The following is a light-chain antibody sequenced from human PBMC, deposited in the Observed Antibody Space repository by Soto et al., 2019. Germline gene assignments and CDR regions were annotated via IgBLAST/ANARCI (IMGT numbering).Light chain of an antibody. CDR3: QSYDSSLSGYV. CDR1: SSNIGAGYD. V-gene: IGLV1-40*01. J-gene: IGLJ1*01. CDR2: GNS. Sequence: QSVLTQPPSVSGAPGQTVTISCTGSSSNIGAGYDVHWYQHLPGTAPKLLIYGNSNRPSGVPARISGSKSGTSASLAITGLQAEDEADYYCQSYDSSLSGYVFGTGTKVTVL.